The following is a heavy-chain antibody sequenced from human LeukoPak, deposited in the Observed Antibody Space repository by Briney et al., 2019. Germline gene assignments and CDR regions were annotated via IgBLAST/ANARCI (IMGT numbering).Heavy chain of an antibody. V-gene: IGHV3-23*01. J-gene: IGHJ4*02. Sequence: GGSLRLSCAASGFTFSSYAMSWVRQAPGKGLEWGSAISGSGGSTYYADSVKGRFTISRDNSKNTLYLQMNSLRAEDTAVYYCAKGIYGYSYGLFDYWGQGTLVTVSS. D-gene: IGHD5-18*01. CDR2: ISGSGGST. CDR1: GFTFSSYA. CDR3: AKGIYGYSYGLFDY.